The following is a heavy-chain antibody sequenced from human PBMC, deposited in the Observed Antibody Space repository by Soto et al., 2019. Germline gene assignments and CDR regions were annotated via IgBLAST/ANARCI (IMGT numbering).Heavy chain of an antibody. CDR1: GFTFSSYE. Sequence: EVQLVESGGGLVQPGGSLRLSCAASGFTFSSYEMNWVRQAPGKGLEWVSYISSSGSTIYYADSVKGRFTISRDNAKNSLYLQMNSLRAEYTAGYYCARETETRGWDYWCQGTLVTVSS. CDR2: ISSSGSTI. CDR3: ARETETRGWDY. V-gene: IGHV3-48*03. J-gene: IGHJ4*02.